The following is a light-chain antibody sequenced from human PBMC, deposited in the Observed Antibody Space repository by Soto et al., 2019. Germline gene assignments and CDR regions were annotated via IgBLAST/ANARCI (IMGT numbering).Light chain of an antibody. CDR2: EVS. CDR3: SSYGGSNNVL. CDR1: SSDVGGYNY. Sequence: QSALTQPPSASGSPGQSVTISCTGTSSDVGGYNYVSWYQQYTGKAPTLMIYEVSKRPSGVPDRFSGSKSGNTASLTVSGLQAEDEADYYCSSYGGSNNVLFGGGTKLTVL. J-gene: IGLJ2*01. V-gene: IGLV2-8*01.